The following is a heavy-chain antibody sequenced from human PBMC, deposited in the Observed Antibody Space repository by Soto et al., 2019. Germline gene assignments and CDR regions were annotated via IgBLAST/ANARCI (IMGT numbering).Heavy chain of an antibody. CDR2: IYYSGTT. CDR1: GVSVSSGIYY. D-gene: IGHD5-18*01. V-gene: IGHV4-61*01. CDR3: ARGRYSYGQLDF. J-gene: IGHJ4*02. Sequence: QVQLQESCPGLVKPSETLSLTCTVSGVSVSSGIYYWTWIRQSSGKGPEWIGYIYYSGTTSYNPSLKSRVTMSRDTSKNLFSLELNSVTAADTAVYYCARGRYSYGQLDFWGRGTVVTVSS.